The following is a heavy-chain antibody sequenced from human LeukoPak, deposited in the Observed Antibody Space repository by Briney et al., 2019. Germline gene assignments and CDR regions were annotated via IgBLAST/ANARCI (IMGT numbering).Heavy chain of an antibody. V-gene: IGHV4-59*01. CDR2: IYYSGST. CDR1: GGSISNYY. J-gene: IGHJ4*02. CDR3: ARGTGPPLGYCSGGSCYGYYFDY. D-gene: IGHD2-15*01. Sequence: SETLSLTCTVSGGSISNYYWSWIRQPPGKGLEWIGYIYYSGSTNYNPSLKSRVTISVDTSKNQFSLKLSSVTAADTAVYYCARGTGPPLGYCSGGSCYGYYFDYWGQGTLVTVSS.